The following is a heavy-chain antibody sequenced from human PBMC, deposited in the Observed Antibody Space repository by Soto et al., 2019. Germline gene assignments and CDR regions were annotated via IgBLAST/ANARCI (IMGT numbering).Heavy chain of an antibody. CDR1: GFTFSNAW. D-gene: IGHD3-22*01. Sequence: GGSLRLSCAASGFTFSNAWMNWVRQAPGKGLEWVGRSKGKIEGGTTDYAAPVRDRFTVSRDDSKNTLYLQMNSLKTDDTAVYYCSIGPYYYDSSGTPRYFDYWGQGTLVTVSS. J-gene: IGHJ4*02. CDR3: SIGPYYYDSSGTPRYFDY. CDR2: SKGKIEGGTT. V-gene: IGHV3-15*07.